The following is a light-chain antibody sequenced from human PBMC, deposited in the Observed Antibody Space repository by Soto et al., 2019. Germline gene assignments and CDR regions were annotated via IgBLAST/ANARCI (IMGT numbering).Light chain of an antibody. J-gene: IGLJ1*01. Sequence: QSALTQPASVSGSPGQSITISCTGTSGDIGSYNRVSWYQQHPGKAPKLMIYEGIKRPSGVSNRFSGSKSGNTAFLTISGLQAEDEADYYCCSYAGSGTDNYVFGSGTKVTVL. CDR2: EGI. V-gene: IGLV2-23*01. CDR3: CSYAGSGTDNYV. CDR1: SGDIGSYNR.